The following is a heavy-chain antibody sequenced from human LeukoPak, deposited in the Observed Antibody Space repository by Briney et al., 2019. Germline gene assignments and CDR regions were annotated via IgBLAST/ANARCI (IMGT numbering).Heavy chain of an antibody. J-gene: IGHJ3*02. Sequence: SETLSLTCTVSGGSISSSSYYWGWIRQPPGKGLEWIGSIYYSGSTYYNPSLKSRVTISVDTSKNQFSLKLSSVTAADTAVYYCARHDEDCYDSSGYARNAFDIWGQGTMVTVSS. V-gene: IGHV4-39*01. CDR2: IYYSGST. CDR3: ARHDEDCYDSSGYARNAFDI. CDR1: GGSISSSSYY. D-gene: IGHD3-22*01.